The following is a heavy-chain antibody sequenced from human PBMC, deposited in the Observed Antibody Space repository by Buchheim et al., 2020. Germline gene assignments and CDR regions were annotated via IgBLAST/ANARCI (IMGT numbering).Heavy chain of an antibody. CDR1: GGSISSYY. CDR2: IYYSGST. Sequence: QVQLQESGPGLVKPSETLSLTCTVSGGSISSYYWTWIRQSPGKGLEWIGYIYYSGSTDYNPSLKSRVTISVDTPKNQFSLNLSSVTAADTAVYYCAREGGISSSTWAWFDPWGQGTL. J-gene: IGHJ5*02. V-gene: IGHV4-59*01. D-gene: IGHD6-6*01. CDR3: AREGGISSSTWAWFDP.